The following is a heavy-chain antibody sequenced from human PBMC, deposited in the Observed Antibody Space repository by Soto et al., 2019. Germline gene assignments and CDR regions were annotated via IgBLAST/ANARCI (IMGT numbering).Heavy chain of an antibody. CDR1: GYTFTSYA. Sequence: GASVKVSCKASGYTFTSYAMHWVRQAPGQRLEWMGWINAGNGNTKYSQKFQGRVTITRDTSASTAYMELSSLRSEDTAVYYCARGPLAAAGTIYYYYGMDVWGRGTTVTVSS. CDR2: INAGNGNT. CDR3: ARGPLAAAGTIYYYYGMDV. J-gene: IGHJ6*02. V-gene: IGHV1-3*01. D-gene: IGHD6-13*01.